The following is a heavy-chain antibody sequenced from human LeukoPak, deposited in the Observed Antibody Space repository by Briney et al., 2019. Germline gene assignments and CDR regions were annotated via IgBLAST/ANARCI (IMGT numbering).Heavy chain of an antibody. D-gene: IGHD3-10*01. V-gene: IGHV1-2*02. J-gene: IGHJ4*02. CDR2: INPDSGGT. Sequence: ASVKVSCKASGYTFTGYYMHWVRQAPVQGLEWMGWINPDSGGTIYAQNFQGRVTMTRDTSISTAYMELSSLRSDDTAVYYCARDLGDTYGSVGDFDYWGQGTLVTVSS. CDR1: GYTFTGYY. CDR3: ARDLGDTYGSVGDFDY.